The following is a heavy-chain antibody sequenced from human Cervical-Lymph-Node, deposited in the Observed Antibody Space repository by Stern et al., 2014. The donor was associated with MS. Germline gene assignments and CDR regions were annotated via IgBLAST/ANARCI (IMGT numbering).Heavy chain of an antibody. Sequence: QVQLVQSGAEVRKPGSSGKVTCKASGGSFSSNAITWARQAPGEGLEWMGGIIPIFGTPKYAQKFQGRVTITADASTRTAYMDLSSLRSEDTAVYYCARGTVTNCFDSWGQGTLVTVSS. D-gene: IGHD4-17*01. V-gene: IGHV1-69*12. CDR3: ARGTVTNCFDS. CDR1: GGSFSSNA. J-gene: IGHJ5*01. CDR2: IIPIFGTP.